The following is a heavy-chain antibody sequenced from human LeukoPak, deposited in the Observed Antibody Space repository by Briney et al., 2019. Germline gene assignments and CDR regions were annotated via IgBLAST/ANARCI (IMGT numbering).Heavy chain of an antibody. CDR3: ASDYFGSGSYPN. CDR1: GFTFSSYS. D-gene: IGHD3-10*01. CDR2: ISSGSSYI. J-gene: IGHJ4*02. V-gene: IGHV3-21*01. Sequence: PGGSLRLSCAASGFTFSSYSLNWVRQAPGKGLEWVSSISSGSSYIYYADSVKGRFTISRDNAKNSLYLQMNSLRAEDTAVYYCASDYFGSGSYPNWGQGTLVTVSS.